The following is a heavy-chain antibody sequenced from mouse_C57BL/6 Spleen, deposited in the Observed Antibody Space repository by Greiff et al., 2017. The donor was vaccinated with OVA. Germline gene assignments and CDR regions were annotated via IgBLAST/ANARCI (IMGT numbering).Heavy chain of an antibody. V-gene: IGHV1-59*01. D-gene: IGHD2-3*01. Sequence: QVQLQQSGAELVRPGTSVKLSCKASGYTFTSYWMHWVKQRPGQGLEWIGVIDPADSYTNYNQKFKGKATLTVDTSSSTAYMQLSSLTSEDSAVYYCALYDHYAMDYWGQGTSVTVSS. CDR3: ALYDHYAMDY. CDR1: GYTFTSYW. J-gene: IGHJ4*01. CDR2: IDPADSYT.